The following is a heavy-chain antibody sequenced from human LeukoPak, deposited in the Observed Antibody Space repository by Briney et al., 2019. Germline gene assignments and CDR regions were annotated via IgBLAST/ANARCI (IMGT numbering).Heavy chain of an antibody. CDR3: ASFWSGYPLGAFDI. V-gene: IGHV3-30*04. J-gene: IGHJ3*02. Sequence: GGSLRLSCAASGFTFSSYAMHWVRQAPGKGLEWEAVISYDGSNKYYADSVKGRFTISRDNSKNTLYLQMNSLRAEDTAVYYCASFWSGYPLGAFDIWGQGTMVTVSS. CDR2: ISYDGSNK. D-gene: IGHD3-3*01. CDR1: GFTFSSYA.